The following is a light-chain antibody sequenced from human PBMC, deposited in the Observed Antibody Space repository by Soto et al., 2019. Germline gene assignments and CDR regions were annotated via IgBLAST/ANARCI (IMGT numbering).Light chain of an antibody. CDR1: QSVSSN. CDR2: GAS. CDR3: QQYNNCPIT. Sequence: IVITQSPSTLSVSQGERATLSCRASQSVSSNLAWYQQKPGQAPRLLIYGASTRDTGIPARFSGSGSGTEFTLTISSLQSADFAVYYCQQYNNCPITFGQGTRLDIK. V-gene: IGKV3-15*01. J-gene: IGKJ5*01.